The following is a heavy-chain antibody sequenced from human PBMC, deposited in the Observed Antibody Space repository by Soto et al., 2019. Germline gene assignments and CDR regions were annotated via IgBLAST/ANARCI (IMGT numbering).Heavy chain of an antibody. V-gene: IGHV1-2*04. CDR3: ARVKRIQLGATKYSSSYGMDV. CDR1: GYTFTGYY. J-gene: IGHJ6*04. Sequence: ASVKVSCKASGYTFTGYYMHWVRQAPGQGLEWMGWINPNSGGTNYAQKFQGWVTMTRDTSISTAYMELSRLRSDDTAVYYCARVKRIQLGATKYSSSYGMDVGGKGTTVTVPS. CDR2: INPNSGGT. D-gene: IGHD5-18*01.